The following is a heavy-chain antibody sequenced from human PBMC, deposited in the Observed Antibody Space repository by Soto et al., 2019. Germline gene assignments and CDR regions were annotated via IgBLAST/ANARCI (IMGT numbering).Heavy chain of an antibody. CDR3: ARQRWGAVAGLFDY. J-gene: IGHJ4*02. CDR1: GGSISSSSYY. V-gene: IGHV4-39*01. Sequence: SETLSLTCTVSGGSISSSSYYWGWIRQPPGKGLEWIGSIYYSGSTYYNPSLKSRVTISVDTSKNQFSLKLSSVTAADTAVYYCARQRWGAVAGLFDYWGQGTLVTVSS. D-gene: IGHD6-19*01. CDR2: IYYSGST.